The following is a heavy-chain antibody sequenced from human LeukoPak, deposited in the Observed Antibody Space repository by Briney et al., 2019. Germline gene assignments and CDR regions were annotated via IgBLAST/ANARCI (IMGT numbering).Heavy chain of an antibody. CDR3: ASSLHCSGGSYYPPGTLAY. J-gene: IGHJ4*02. CDR2: IYYSGST. V-gene: IGHV4-59*01. CDR1: GGSISSYY. Sequence: SETLSLTCTVSGGSISSYYWSWIRQPPGKGLEWIGYIYYSGSTNYNPSLKSRVTISVDTSKNQFSLKLSSVTAADTAVYYCASSLHCSGGSYYPPGTLAYWGQGTLVTVSS. D-gene: IGHD2-15*01.